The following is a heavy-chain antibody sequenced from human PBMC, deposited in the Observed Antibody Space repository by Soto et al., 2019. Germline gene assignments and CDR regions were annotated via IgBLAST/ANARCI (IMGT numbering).Heavy chain of an antibody. D-gene: IGHD3-3*01. V-gene: IGHV4-31*03. J-gene: IGHJ6*02. CDR1: GGSISSGGYY. Sequence: SETLSLTCTVSGGSISSGGYYWSWIRQHPGKGLEWIGYIYYSGSTYYNPSLKSRVTISVDTSKNQFSLKLSSVTAADTAVYYCARGNFWSGYYTPGDYYYYGMDVWGQGTTVTVSS. CDR3: ARGNFWSGYYTPGDYYYYGMDV. CDR2: IYYSGST.